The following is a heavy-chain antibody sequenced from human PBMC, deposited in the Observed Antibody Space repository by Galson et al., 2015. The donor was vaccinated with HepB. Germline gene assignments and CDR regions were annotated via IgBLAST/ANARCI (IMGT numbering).Heavy chain of an antibody. V-gene: IGHV3-53*01. D-gene: IGHD1-26*01. CDR1: GFTVSSNY. J-gene: IGHJ3*02. Sequence: SLRLSCAASGFTVSSNYMSWVRQAPGKGLEWVSVIYSGGSTYYADSVKGRFTISRDESKNTLHLQMNSLRAEDTAVYYCARVERAWAFDIWGQGTMVTVSS. CDR2: IYSGGST. CDR3: ARVERAWAFDI.